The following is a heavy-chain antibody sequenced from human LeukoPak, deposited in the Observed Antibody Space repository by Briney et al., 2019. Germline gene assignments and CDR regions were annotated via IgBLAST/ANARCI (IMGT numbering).Heavy chain of an antibody. CDR2: INSDGRST. Sequence: GGSLSLSSAASGFAFTSDTIHWGCQAPRKRLLRVSRINSDGRSTSYADSVKGRFTISRDNAKSTLYLQMNSLRAEDTAVYYCARGGFSYGYGLGDYWGQGTLVTVSS. CDR1: GFAFTSDT. J-gene: IGHJ4*02. D-gene: IGHD5-18*01. V-gene: IGHV3-74*01. CDR3: ARGGFSYGYGLGDY.